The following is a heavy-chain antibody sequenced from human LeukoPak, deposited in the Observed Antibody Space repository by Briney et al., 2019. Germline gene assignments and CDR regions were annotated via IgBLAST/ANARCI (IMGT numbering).Heavy chain of an antibody. D-gene: IGHD3-9*01. Sequence: ASVKVSCKASGGTFSSYAISWVRQAPGQGLEWMGGIIAIFGTANYAQKFQGKVTITADESTSTAYMELSSLRSEDTAVYYCARSKALRLDDIYYWGQGTLVTVSS. CDR1: GGTFSSYA. CDR3: ARSKALRLDDIYY. J-gene: IGHJ4*02. V-gene: IGHV1-69*13. CDR2: IIAIFGTA.